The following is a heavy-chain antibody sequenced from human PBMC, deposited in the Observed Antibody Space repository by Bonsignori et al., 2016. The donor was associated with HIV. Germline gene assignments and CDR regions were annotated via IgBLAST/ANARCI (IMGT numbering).Heavy chain of an antibody. CDR3: ARDRPSVHVGEVIVFCNS. CDR1: GGTFSSYT. CDR2: IIPMVNII. J-gene: IGHJ4*02. Sequence: QVQLVQSGAEVKRPGSSVNVSCKASGGTFSSYTISWLRQAPGQGLEWMGRIIPMVNIINYAQKFQGRVTITADKSTNTAYMGLSSLRSDDTAVYFCARDRPSVHVGEVIVFCNSWGLGT. V-gene: IGHV1-69*08. D-gene: IGHD3-16*02.